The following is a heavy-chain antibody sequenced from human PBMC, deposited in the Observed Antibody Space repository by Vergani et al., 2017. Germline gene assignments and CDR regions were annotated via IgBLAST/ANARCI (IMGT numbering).Heavy chain of an antibody. Sequence: QVQLVQSGAEVKKPGASVKVSCKASGYTFTGYYMHWVRQAPGQGLEWMGWINPNSGGTNYAQKCQGRVTMTRDTSISTAYMELSRLRSDDTAVYYCAPTRGYFDWLYFDYWGQGTLVTVSS. J-gene: IGHJ4*02. V-gene: IGHV1-2*02. CDR3: APTRGYFDWLYFDY. D-gene: IGHD3-9*01. CDR2: INPNSGGT. CDR1: GYTFTGYY.